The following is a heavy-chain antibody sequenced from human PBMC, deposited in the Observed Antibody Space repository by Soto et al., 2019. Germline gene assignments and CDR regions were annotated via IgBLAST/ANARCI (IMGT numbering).Heavy chain of an antibody. Sequence: PGGSLRLSCAASGFTLINYWMTWVRQAPGKGLEWVANIKPDGSEKYYVDSVKGRFTISRDNAKNSLDLQMNSLRVEDTAVYYCVRYYDGRGSNDGSQIWGQGTMVTVSS. V-gene: IGHV3-7*01. CDR3: VRYYDGRGSNDGSQI. CDR2: IKPDGSEK. CDR1: GFTLINYW. J-gene: IGHJ3*02. D-gene: IGHD3-22*01.